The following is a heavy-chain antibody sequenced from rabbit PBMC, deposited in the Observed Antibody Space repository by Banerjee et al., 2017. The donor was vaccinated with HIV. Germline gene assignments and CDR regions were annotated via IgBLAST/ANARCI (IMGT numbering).Heavy chain of an antibody. D-gene: IGHD1-1*01. CDR1: GFSFSNSKW. CDR2: IWASSGST. J-gene: IGHJ4*01. Sequence: QEQLVESGGGLVQPEGSLTLTCTASGFSFSNSKWICWVRQAPGKGLELIACIWASSGSTWYASWAKGRFTISRTSSTTVTLQMTSLTAADTATYFCAREFGSGYDFKLRGPGTLVTVS. V-gene: IGHV1S45*01. CDR3: AREFGSGYDFKL.